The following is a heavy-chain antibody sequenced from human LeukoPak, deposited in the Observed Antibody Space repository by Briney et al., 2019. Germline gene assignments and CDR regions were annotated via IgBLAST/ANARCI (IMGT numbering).Heavy chain of an antibody. CDR2: ISYDASNK. V-gene: IGHV3-30*03. CDR1: GFTFSSYG. J-gene: IGHJ4*02. D-gene: IGHD6-19*01. CDR3: ARPYSSGWYGDFDY. Sequence: GGSLRLSCAASGFTFSSYGMHWVRQAPGKGLEWVAVISYDASNKYYADSVKGRFTISRDNSKNTLYLQMNSLRAEDTAVYYCARPYSSGWYGDFDYWGQGTLVTVSS.